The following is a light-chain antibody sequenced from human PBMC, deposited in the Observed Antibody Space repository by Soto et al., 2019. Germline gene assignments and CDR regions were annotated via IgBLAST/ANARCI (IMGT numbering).Light chain of an antibody. CDR1: QSVSSNY. V-gene: IGKV3-20*01. CDR3: QLYCSSPRFT. Sequence: EILLTQSPGTLSLSPGERATLACRASQSVSSNYVAWYQQKPGQAPRLLIHGASTRASGIPDRFSGSGSGADFTLTISTLEPEDCAVYYCQLYCSSPRFTFGPGTRVDIK. CDR2: GAS. J-gene: IGKJ3*01.